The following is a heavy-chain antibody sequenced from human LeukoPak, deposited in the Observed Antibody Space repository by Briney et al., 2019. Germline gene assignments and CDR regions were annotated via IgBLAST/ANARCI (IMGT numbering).Heavy chain of an antibody. CDR1: GGSFSGYY. Sequence: SETLSLTCAVYGGSFSGYYWSWIRQPPGKGLEWIGEINHSGSTNYNPSLKSRVTISVDTSKNQFSLKLSSVTAADTAVYYCARGSGSYYHFDYWGQGTLVTVSS. CDR3: ARGSGSYYHFDY. V-gene: IGHV4-34*01. CDR2: INHSGST. J-gene: IGHJ4*02. D-gene: IGHD3-10*01.